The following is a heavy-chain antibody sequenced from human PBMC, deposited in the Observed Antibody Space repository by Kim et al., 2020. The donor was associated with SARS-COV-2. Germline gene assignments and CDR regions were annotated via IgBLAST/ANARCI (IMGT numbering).Heavy chain of an antibody. V-gene: IGHV3-73*01. D-gene: IGHD1-1*01. CDR3: ISSAQQPIDY. Sequence: ATAYAASVKGRFAISRDDTKNTAYLQMNSLKTEDTAVYYCISSAQQPIDYWGQGTLVTVSS. J-gene: IGHJ4*02. CDR2: AT.